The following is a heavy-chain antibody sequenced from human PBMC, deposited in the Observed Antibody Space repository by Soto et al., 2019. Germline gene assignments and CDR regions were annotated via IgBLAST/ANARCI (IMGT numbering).Heavy chain of an antibody. V-gene: IGHV4-39*01. Sequence: QLQLQESGPGLVKPSETLSLACTVSSGSITSDSYNWAWIRQPPGKGLQWSGTIYYTGSTDYNPSLKSRVMISADTYKNQFSLKLNSVTAADTAVYYCARIAGNAFDVWGHGTSVIVSP. CDR2: IYYTGST. J-gene: IGHJ3*01. CDR1: SGSITSDSYN. CDR3: ARIAGNAFDV.